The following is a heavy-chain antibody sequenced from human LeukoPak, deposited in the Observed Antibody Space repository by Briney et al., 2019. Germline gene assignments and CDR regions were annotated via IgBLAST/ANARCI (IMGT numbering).Heavy chain of an antibody. CDR3: TRETDAFDI. J-gene: IGHJ3*02. Sequence: GGSLRLSCLASGFTFGDDAMSWFRQAPGEGLEWVGLIRSRAYGGTTEYAAPVKGRFTISRDDSKSIAYLQMNSLKTEDTAVYFCTRETDAFDIWGQGTMVTVSS. CDR2: IRSRAYGGTT. CDR1: GFTFGDDA. V-gene: IGHV3-49*03.